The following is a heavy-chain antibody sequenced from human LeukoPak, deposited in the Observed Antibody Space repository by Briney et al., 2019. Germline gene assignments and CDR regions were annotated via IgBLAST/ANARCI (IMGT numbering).Heavy chain of an antibody. CDR3: ATSEGY. J-gene: IGHJ4*02. CDR2: IKQDGRDT. Sequence: PGGSLRLSCAASGFTLNTHWMSWVRQAPGKGREWVANIKQDGRDTYYVDSVKGRFTISRDNAKNSLNLQMNSLRTEDTAMYYCATSEGYWGQGTQVTVSS. V-gene: IGHV3-7*03. CDR1: GFTLNTHW.